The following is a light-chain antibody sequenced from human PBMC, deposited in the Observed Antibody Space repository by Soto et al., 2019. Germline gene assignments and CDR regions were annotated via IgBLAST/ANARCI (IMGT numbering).Light chain of an antibody. CDR1: QDISSW. CDR2: ATS. CDR3: QQANSFPLT. J-gene: IGKJ4*01. Sequence: GDRVTITCRASQDISSWLVWYQQKPGKAPKLLIHATSGLQSGVPSRFSGSGSGTDFTLTISNLQSEDFATYYCQQANSFPLTFGGGTK. V-gene: IGKV1-12*01.